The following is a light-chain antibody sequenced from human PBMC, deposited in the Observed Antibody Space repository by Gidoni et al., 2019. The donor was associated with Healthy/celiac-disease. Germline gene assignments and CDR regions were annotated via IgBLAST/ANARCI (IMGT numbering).Light chain of an antibody. CDR3: QAYDSSLSGSRV. J-gene: IGLJ2*01. V-gene: IGLV1-40*01. CDR1: SSNIGAGYD. Sequence: QSVLTQPPSVSGAPGQSLTISCTGRSSNIGAGYDVHWYQQLPGTAPKLLIYGNSNRPSGVPDRFSGSKSGTSASLAITGLQAEDEADYYCQAYDSSLSGSRVFGGGTKLTVL. CDR2: GNS.